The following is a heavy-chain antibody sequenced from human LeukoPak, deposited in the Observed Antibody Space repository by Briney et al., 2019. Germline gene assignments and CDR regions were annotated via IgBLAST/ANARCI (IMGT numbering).Heavy chain of an antibody. CDR3: ASGSGADFWSGYYTDYYYYMDV. J-gene: IGHJ6*03. CDR1: GGSISSHY. V-gene: IGHV4-59*11. D-gene: IGHD3-3*01. CDR2: IYYSGST. Sequence: SETLSLTCTVSGGSISSHYWSWIRQPPGKGLEWIGYIYYSGSTNYNPSLKSRVTISVDTSKNQFSLKLSSVTAADTAVYCCASGSGADFWSGYYTDYYYYMDVWGKGTTVTVSS.